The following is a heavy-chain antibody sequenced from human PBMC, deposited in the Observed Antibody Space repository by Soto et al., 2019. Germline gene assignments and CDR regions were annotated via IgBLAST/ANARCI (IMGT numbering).Heavy chain of an antibody. CDR3: ARWLGRPDWLYSSGSSNYSYYRIDG. D-gene: IGHD2-8*01. Sequence: ASVKVSCKASGYTFTSYAISWARQAPGQGLEWMGCISAYNGNTSYSQKFYVRVTMTTDTSTSTAYMELMSMRSADTAVYYFARWLGRPDWLYSSGSSNYSYYRIDGCRQGTTVTVSS. CDR2: ISAYNGNT. V-gene: IGHV1-18*04. CDR1: GYTFTSYA. J-gene: IGHJ6*02.